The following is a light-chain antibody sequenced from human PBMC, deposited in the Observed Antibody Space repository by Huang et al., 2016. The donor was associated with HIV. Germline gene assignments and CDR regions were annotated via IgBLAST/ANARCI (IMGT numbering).Light chain of an antibody. Sequence: DIQMTHSPSSLSASVGDTVTITCRASQINSNYLNWYQQKPGKAPKLLVYAASSLQSGVPSRFSGSGSGTDFTLTISSLQPEDFATYYCQQSYNTPLTFGQGTRLEIK. CDR3: QQSYNTPLT. CDR1: QINSNY. CDR2: AAS. J-gene: IGKJ5*01. V-gene: IGKV1-39*01.